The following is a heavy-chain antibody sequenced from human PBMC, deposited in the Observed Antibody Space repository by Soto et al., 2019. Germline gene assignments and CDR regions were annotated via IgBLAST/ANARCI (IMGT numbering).Heavy chain of an antibody. CDR1: GGSISSGGYS. J-gene: IGHJ6*02. V-gene: IGHV4-30-2*01. D-gene: IGHD3-10*01. CDR2: IYHSGST. CDR3: ARAGITMVRGVIYYYGMDV. Sequence: PSETLSLTCAVPGGSISSGGYSWSWIRQPPGKGLEWIGCIYHSGSTYYNPSLKSRVTISVDRSKNQFSLKLSSVTAADTAVYYCARAGITMVRGVIYYYGMDVWGQGTTVTVSS.